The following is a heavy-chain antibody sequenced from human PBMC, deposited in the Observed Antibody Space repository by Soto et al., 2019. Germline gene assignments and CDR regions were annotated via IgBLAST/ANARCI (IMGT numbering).Heavy chain of an antibody. CDR1: GFTLSSYC. Sequence: XGSLRLSGQAAGFTLSSYCMHWVRQAPGKGLEWVAVISYDGSNKYYADSVKGRFTISRDNSKNTLYLQMNSLRAEDTAVYYCAYQRMGGNTFRWGQGTLVTV. D-gene: IGHD2-15*01. V-gene: IGHV3-30*03. J-gene: IGHJ4*02. CDR3: AYQRMGGNTFR. CDR2: ISYDGSNK.